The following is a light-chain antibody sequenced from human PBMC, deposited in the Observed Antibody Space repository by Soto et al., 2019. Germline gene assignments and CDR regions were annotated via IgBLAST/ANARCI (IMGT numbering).Light chain of an antibody. Sequence: QSALTQPASVSGSPGQSITISCTGTSSDVGGYNYVSWYQQHPGKAPKLMIYDVSTRPSGVSNRFSGSKSGNTASLTISGLQAEDEADYYCSSYTSSSTRDVVFGGGTKLTVL. CDR2: DVS. V-gene: IGLV2-14*01. J-gene: IGLJ2*01. CDR3: SSYTSSSTRDVV. CDR1: SSDVGGYNY.